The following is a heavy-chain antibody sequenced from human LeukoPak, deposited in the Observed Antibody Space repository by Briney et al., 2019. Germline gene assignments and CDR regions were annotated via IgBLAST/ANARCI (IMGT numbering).Heavy chain of an antibody. CDR3: ARDRGAVTDVFDY. V-gene: IGHV3-11*04. CDR2: IRSSGTTI. J-gene: IGHJ4*02. Sequence: GGSLRLSCVASGFTFSDYYMSWIRQAPGKGLEWVSHIRSSGTTIHYAGSVKGRFTISRDNAKNSLYLQMNSLRAEDTAVYYCARDRGAVTDVFDYWGQGTLVTVSS. CDR1: GFTFSDYY. D-gene: IGHD6-19*01.